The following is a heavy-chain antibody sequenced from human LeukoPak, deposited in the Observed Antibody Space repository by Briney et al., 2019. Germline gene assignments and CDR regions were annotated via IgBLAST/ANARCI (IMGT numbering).Heavy chain of an antibody. V-gene: IGHV4-61*08. CDR3: ARGGYSSGWYSYYGMDV. CDR1: GGSISSGGYY. J-gene: IGHJ6*02. CDR2: IYYSGST. D-gene: IGHD6-19*01. Sequence: PSETLSLTCTVSGGSISSGGYYWSWIRQHPGKGLEWIGYIYYSGSTNYNPSLKSRVTISVDTSKNQFSLKLSSVTAADTAVYYCARGGYSSGWYSYYGMDVWGQGTTVTVSS.